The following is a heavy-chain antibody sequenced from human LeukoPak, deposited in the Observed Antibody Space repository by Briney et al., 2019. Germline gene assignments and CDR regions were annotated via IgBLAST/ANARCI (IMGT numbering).Heavy chain of an antibody. V-gene: IGHV1-2*04. D-gene: IGHD3-22*01. J-gene: IGHJ4*02. CDR3: ASGYYSGGSGYSPAGY. CDR2: INPNSGGT. Sequence: ASVKVSCKASGYTFTGYYMHWVRQAPGQGLEWMGWINPNSGGTNYAQKFQGWVTMTRDTSISTAYMELRSLRSDDTAVYYCASGYYSGGSGYSPAGYWGQGTLVTVSS. CDR1: GYTFTGYY.